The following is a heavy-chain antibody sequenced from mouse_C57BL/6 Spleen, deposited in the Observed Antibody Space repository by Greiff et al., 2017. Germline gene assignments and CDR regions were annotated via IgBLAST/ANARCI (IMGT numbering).Heavy chain of an antibody. D-gene: IGHD2-5*01. CDR3: ARAYYSNYDGY. J-gene: IGHJ2*01. Sequence: VQLQQSGAELAKPGASVKLSCKASGYTFTSYWMHWVKQRPGQGLEWIGYINPSSGYTKYNQKFKDKATFTADKSSSTAYMQLSSLTYEDSAVYYCARAYYSNYDGYWGQGTPLTVSS. V-gene: IGHV1-7*01. CDR1: GYTFTSYW. CDR2: INPSSGYT.